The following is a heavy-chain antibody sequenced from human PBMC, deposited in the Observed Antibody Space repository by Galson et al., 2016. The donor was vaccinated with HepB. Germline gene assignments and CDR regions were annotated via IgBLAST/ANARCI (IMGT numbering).Heavy chain of an antibody. Sequence: SEPLSLTCSVSAGSFHSHYWSWVRQPPGRGLEWIGNIFYSADSTRFNPSLKSRVALSVDTSKNQFSLKLTSVTAPDTAVYYCARRVRGSRAAFDIWGQGTMVTVSS. CDR2: IFYSADST. CDR1: AGSFHSHY. V-gene: IGHV4-59*11. J-gene: IGHJ3*02. D-gene: IGHD2-15*01. CDR3: ARRVRGSRAAFDI.